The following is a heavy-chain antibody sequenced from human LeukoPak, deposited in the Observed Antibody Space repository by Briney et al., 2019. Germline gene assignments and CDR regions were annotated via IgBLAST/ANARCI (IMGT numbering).Heavy chain of an antibody. Sequence: GGSLRLSCAASGFTFSSYSMNWVRQAPGKGLEWVSSISSSSSYIYYADSVKGRFTISRDNAKNSLYLQMNSLRAEDTAVYYCARERIQLFDAFDIWGQGTMVTVSS. D-gene: IGHD5-18*01. J-gene: IGHJ3*02. CDR1: GFTFSSYS. CDR3: ARERIQLFDAFDI. V-gene: IGHV3-21*01. CDR2: ISSSSSYI.